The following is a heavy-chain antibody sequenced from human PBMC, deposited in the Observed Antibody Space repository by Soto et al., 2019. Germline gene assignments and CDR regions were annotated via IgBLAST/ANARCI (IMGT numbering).Heavy chain of an antibody. V-gene: IGHV4-30-2*01. CDR1: GGSISSGGYS. J-gene: IGHJ4*02. CDR2: IYHSGST. Sequence: SETLSLTCAVSGGSISSGGYSWSWIRQPPGKGLEWIGYIYHSGSTYYNPSLKSRVTISVDRSKNQFSLKLSSVTAADTAVYYCARVGDYGDYALGSYFDYWGQGTLVTVSS. CDR3: ARVGDYGDYALGSYFDY. D-gene: IGHD4-17*01.